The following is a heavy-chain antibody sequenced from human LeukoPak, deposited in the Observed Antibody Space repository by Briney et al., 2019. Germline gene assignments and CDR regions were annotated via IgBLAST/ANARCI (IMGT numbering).Heavy chain of an antibody. D-gene: IGHD2-21*01. J-gene: IGHJ6*02. CDR2: IYYSGST. Sequence: SETLSLTCTVSGGSISSGGYYCTWTRQHPGKGLEWIGDIYYSGSTYYNPSLKSRVTISIDTSKNQFSLELRSVTAADTAVYYCARGGIFVVVPPGDYGMDVWGQGTTVTVSS. CDR1: GGSISSGGYY. CDR3: ARGGIFVVVPPGDYGMDV. V-gene: IGHV4-31*03.